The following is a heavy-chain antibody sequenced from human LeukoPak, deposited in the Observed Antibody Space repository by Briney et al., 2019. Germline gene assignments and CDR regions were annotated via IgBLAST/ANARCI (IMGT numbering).Heavy chain of an antibody. J-gene: IGHJ5*02. V-gene: IGHV4-59*01. CDR1: GGSISTYY. D-gene: IGHD3-9*01. Sequence: PSETLSLTCTVSGGSISTYYWSWVRQPPGKGLEWIGYIYYSGSTNYNPSLKSRVTISVDTSKNQFSLKLSSVTAADTAVYYCARHDISGFDPWGQGTLVTVSS. CDR3: ARHDISGFDP. CDR2: IYYSGST.